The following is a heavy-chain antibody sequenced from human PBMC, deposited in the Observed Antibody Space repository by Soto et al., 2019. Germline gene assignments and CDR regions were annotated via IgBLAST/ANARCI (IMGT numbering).Heavy chain of an antibody. CDR3: ARGCTSSSCYTSDYYTMGV. V-gene: IGHV4-61*01. CDR1: GGSVSRGSYY. CDR2: IYYSGST. J-gene: IGHJ6*02. D-gene: IGHD2-2*02. Sequence: SETLSLTCTVSGGSVSRGSYYWSWIRQPPGRGLEWIGYIYYSGSTSYNPSLKSRVTMSVDTSKNQFSLRLISVTAVDTAVYYWARGCTSSSCYTSDYYTMGVWGQGSTVTVSS.